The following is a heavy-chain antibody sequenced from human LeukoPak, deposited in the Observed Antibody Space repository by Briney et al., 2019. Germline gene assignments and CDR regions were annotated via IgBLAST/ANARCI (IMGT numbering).Heavy chain of an antibody. CDR3: AAEVGATTPRNY. CDR2: INHSGST. V-gene: IGHV4-34*01. CDR1: GGSFSGYY. Sequence: SSETLSLICAVYGGSFSGYYWSWIRQPPGKGLEWIGEINHSGSTNYNPSLKSRVTISVDTSKNQFSLKLSSVTAADTAVYYCAAEVGATTPRNYWGQGTLVTVSS. J-gene: IGHJ4*02. D-gene: IGHD1-26*01.